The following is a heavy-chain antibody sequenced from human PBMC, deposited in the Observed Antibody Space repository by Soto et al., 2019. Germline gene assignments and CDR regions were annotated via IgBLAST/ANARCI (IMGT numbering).Heavy chain of an antibody. V-gene: IGHV4-61*01. J-gene: IGHJ5*02. CDR3: ARVEMATINP. CDR2: IYYSGST. Sequence: SETLSLTCTVSGDSVSSGSYYWSWIRQPPGTGLEWIGYIYYSGSTNYNPSLKSRVTISVDTSKNQFSLKLSSVTAADTAVYYCARVEMATINPWGQGTLVTVSS. CDR1: GDSVSSGSYY. D-gene: IGHD5-12*01.